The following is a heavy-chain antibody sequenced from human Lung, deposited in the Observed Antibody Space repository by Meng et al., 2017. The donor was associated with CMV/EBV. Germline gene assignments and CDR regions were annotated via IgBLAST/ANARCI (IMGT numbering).Heavy chain of an antibody. J-gene: IGHJ6*02. Sequence: SXTLSLXCTVSGGSISSSSYYWGWIRQHPGKGLEWIGSIYYSGSTYYNPSLKSRVTISVDTSKNQLSLKLSTVTAADTAVYYCARHFGEWQQPYYYYYGMDVXGQGXTVTVSS. CDR3: ARHFGEWQQPYYYYYGMDV. V-gene: IGHV4-39*01. CDR2: IYYSGST. CDR1: GGSISSSSYY. D-gene: IGHD3-16*01.